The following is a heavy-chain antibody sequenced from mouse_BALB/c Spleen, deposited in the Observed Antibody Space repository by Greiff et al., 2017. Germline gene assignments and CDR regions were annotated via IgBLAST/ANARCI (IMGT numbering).Heavy chain of an antibody. J-gene: IGHJ2*01. CDR2: IYPGDGDT. CDR1: GYTFTSYW. V-gene: IGHV1-87*01. CDR3: ARRGYDYDSYFDY. Sequence: QVHVKQSGAELARPGASVKLSCKASGYTFTSYWMQWVKQRPGQGLEWIGAIYPGDGDTRYTQKFKGKATLTADKSSSTAYMQLSSLASEDSAVYYCARRGYDYDSYFDYWGQGTTLTVSS. D-gene: IGHD2-4*01.